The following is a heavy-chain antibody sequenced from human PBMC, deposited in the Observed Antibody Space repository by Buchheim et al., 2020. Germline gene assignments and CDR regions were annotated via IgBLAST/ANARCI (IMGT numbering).Heavy chain of an antibody. V-gene: IGHV4-59*08. D-gene: IGHD3-22*01. CDR3: ARTYLNYYDSDGQLVFWFDL. CDR1: GDSLSPNY. Sequence: QVRLQASGPGLVKPSETLSLTCSVSGDSLSPNYWSWIRQPPGKGLEWIASIYDSGSSKYNPSLKSRVSITKDVAKNEFPLKLTSVTAADTAVYYCARTYLNYYDSDGQLVFWFDLWGQGTL. CDR2: IYDSGSS. J-gene: IGHJ5*02.